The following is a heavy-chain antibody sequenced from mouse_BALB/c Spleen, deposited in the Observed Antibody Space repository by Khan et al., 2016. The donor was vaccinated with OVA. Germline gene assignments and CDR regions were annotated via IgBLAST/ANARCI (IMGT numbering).Heavy chain of an antibody. J-gene: IGHJ4*01. V-gene: IGHV2-2*02. CDR1: GFSLTSYG. Sequence: QVQLKQSGPGLVQPSQSLSITCTASGFSLTSYGVHWVRQSPGKGLEWLGVIWSGGSTDNNAAFISRLSISKDNSKSQVFFKMNSLQANDTAIYYCARIFIGTTDYAIDYWGQGTSVTVSS. CDR2: IWSGGST. CDR3: ARIFIGTTDYAIDY. D-gene: IGHD2-14*01.